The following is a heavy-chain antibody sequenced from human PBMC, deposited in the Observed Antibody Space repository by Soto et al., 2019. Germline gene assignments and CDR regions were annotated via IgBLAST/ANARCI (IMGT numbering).Heavy chain of an antibody. J-gene: IGHJ6*02. CDR3: ARKKREIYYYGMDV. V-gene: IGHV4-59*01. CDR1: GGSISNYY. CDR2: IYYSGTT. Sequence: PSETLSLTCTVSGGSISNYYWTWIRQPPGKGLEWIGFIYYSGTTDYNPSLKIRVTISVDTSKNRFSLKLTSVTAADTAVYYCARKKREIYYYGMDVWGQGTTVTASS.